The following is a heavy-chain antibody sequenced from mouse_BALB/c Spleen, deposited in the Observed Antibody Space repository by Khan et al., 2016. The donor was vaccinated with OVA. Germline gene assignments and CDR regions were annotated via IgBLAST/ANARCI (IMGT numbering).Heavy chain of an antibody. Sequence: QVQLQQSGAELVRPGTSVTVSCKVSGYAFTDYLIEWVQQRPGQGLEWLGVINRGGGNANYNEQFKGKAIMTADKSSSIAYMQHSSQTSDAAADYSCAGGAYGALAYWGQGTPVTVSA. D-gene: IGHD1-1*02. V-gene: IGHV1-54*01. CDR3: AGGAYGALAY. J-gene: IGHJ3*01. CDR2: INRGGGNA. CDR1: GYAFTDYL.